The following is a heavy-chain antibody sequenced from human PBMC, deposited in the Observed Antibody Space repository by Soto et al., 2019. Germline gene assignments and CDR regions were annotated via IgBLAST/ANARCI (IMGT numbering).Heavy chain of an antibody. V-gene: IGHV4-39*01. J-gene: IGHJ6*02. CDR2: IYYSGST. CDR3: ARHVPGGIRLYYYYYGMDV. D-gene: IGHD1-1*01. Sequence: QLQLQESGPGLVKPSETLSLTCTVSGGSISSSSYYWGWIRQPPGKGLEWIGSIYYSGSTYYNPSLKSRVTISVDTSKNQFSLKLSSVTAADTAVYYCARHVPGGIRLYYYYYGMDVWGQGTTVTVSS. CDR1: GGSISSSSYY.